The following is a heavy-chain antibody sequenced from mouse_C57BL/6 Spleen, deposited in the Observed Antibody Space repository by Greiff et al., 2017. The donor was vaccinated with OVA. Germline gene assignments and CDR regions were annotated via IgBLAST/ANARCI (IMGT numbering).Heavy chain of an antibody. D-gene: IGHD2-2*01. CDR1: GYTFTSYW. CDR2: IYPSDSET. J-gene: IGHJ4*01. V-gene: IGHV1-61*01. Sequence: QVQLQQSGAELVRPGSSVKLSCKASGYTFTSYWMDWVKQRPGQGLEWIGNIYPSDSETHYNQKFKDKATLTVDKSSSTAYMQLSSLTSEDSAVYYCAREGNGYPSMDYWGQGTSVTVSS. CDR3: AREGNGYPSMDY.